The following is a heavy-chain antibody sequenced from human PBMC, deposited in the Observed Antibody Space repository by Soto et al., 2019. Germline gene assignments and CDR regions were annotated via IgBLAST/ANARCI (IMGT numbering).Heavy chain of an antibody. Sequence: ASVKVSCKASGYTFTGYYMHWVRQAPGQGLEWMGWINPNSGGTNYAQKFQGRVTMTRDTSISTAYMELSRLRSDDTAVYYCASAVVVVAATGSYYCYGMDVWGQGTTVTVSS. CDR2: INPNSGGT. CDR1: GYTFTGYY. CDR3: ASAVVVVAATGSYYCYGMDV. D-gene: IGHD2-15*01. V-gene: IGHV1-2*02. J-gene: IGHJ6*02.